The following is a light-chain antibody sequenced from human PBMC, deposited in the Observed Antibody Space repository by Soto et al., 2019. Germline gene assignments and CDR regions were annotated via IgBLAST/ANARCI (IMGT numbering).Light chain of an antibody. V-gene: IGKV1-5*03. J-gene: IGKJ1*01. CDR3: KQSNRYWT. Sequence: DIQVTQSPSTLSASIGDRVTITCRASQSISTRLAWFQQKPGRAPKLLIYQASSLESGVPSRFSGSGSGTQFTLTISSLQPEAFATYYCKQSNRYWTFGQGTKVDIK. CDR2: QAS. CDR1: QSISTR.